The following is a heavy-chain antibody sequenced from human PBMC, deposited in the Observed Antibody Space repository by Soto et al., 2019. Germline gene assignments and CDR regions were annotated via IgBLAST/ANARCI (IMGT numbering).Heavy chain of an antibody. D-gene: IGHD4-17*01. V-gene: IGHV3-30-3*01. Sequence: ESGGGVVQPGRSLRLSCAASGFTFSSYAMHWVRQAPGKGLEWVAVISYDGSNKYYADSVKGRFTISRDNSKNTLYLQMNSLRAEDTAVYYCARDRHGYGDYVLYYYYGMDVWGQGTTVTVSS. CDR2: ISYDGSNK. J-gene: IGHJ6*02. CDR3: ARDRHGYGDYVLYYYYGMDV. CDR1: GFTFSSYA.